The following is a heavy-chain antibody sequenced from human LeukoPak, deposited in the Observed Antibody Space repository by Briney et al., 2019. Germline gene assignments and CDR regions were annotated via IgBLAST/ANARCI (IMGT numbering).Heavy chain of an antibody. D-gene: IGHD3-22*01. V-gene: IGHV3-43*02. J-gene: IGHJ4*02. CDR1: GFTFDFSA. Sequence: GGSLRLSCAASGFTFDFSAMHWLRQAPGKGLEWVSLITKDDGSTYYADSVKGRFTISRDNSKNSLYLQMNSLRTEDTAFYYCAKVGGLIVVIITTSSKYFDYWGQGTLVTVSS. CDR2: ITKDDGST. CDR3: AKVGGLIVVIITTSSKYFDY.